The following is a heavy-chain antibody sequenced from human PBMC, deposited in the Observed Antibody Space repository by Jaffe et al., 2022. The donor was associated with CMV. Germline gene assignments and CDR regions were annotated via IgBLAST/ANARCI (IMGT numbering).Heavy chain of an antibody. CDR3: ARDLIVLMVYGAEPNNWFDP. Sequence: QVQLVQSGAEVKKPGASVKVSCKASGYTFTSYGISWVRQAPGQGLEWMGWISAYNGNTNYAQKLQGRVTMTTDTSTSTAYMELRSLRSDDTAVYYCARDLIVLMVYGAEPNNWFDPWGQGTLVTVSS. J-gene: IGHJ5*02. V-gene: IGHV1-18*01. D-gene: IGHD2-8*01. CDR2: ISAYNGNT. CDR1: GYTFTSYG.